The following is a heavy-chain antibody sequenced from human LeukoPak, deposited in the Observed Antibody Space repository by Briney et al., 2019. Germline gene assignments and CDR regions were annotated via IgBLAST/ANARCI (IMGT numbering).Heavy chain of an antibody. CDR2: IYHSGST. J-gene: IGHJ4*02. D-gene: IGHD3-22*01. CDR3: GRDLGSSGYSFDY. V-gene: IGHV4-38-2*02. CDR1: GYSISSGYY. Sequence: SETLSLTCTVSGYSISSGYYWGWIRQPPGKGLEWIGSIYHSGSTYYNLSLKSRVTISGDTSKNQFSLKLSSVTAADTAVYYCGRDLGSSGYSFDYWGPGTLVTVSS.